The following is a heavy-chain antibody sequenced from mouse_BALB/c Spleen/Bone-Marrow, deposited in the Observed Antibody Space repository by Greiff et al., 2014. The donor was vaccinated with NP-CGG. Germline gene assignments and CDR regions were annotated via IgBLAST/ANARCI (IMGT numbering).Heavy chain of an antibody. J-gene: IGHJ3*01. CDR1: GFTFSSCG. D-gene: IGHD2-4*01. CDR2: ISSGGSYT. Sequence: DVKLVESGGDLVKPGGSLKLSCAASGFTFSSCGMSWVRQTPDKRLGWVATISSGGSYTYYPDSVKGRFTISRDNAKNTLYLQMSSLKSEDTAMYYCARQDYDWFAYWGQGTLVTVSA. CDR3: ARQDYDWFAY. V-gene: IGHV5-6*02.